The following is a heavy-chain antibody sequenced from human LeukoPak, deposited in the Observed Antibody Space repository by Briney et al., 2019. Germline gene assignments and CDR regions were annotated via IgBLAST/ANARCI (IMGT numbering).Heavy chain of an antibody. CDR2: IYYTGST. V-gene: IGHV4-61*01. CDR3: ARGQHAFDI. Sequence: SETLSLTCTVSGGSVSSGSYYWSWIRQPPGKGLEWIGYIYYTGSTNYNPSLKSRVTTSVDTSKNQFSLKLSSVTAADTAVYYCARGQHAFDIWGQGTMVTVSS. J-gene: IGHJ3*02. CDR1: GGSVSSGSYY.